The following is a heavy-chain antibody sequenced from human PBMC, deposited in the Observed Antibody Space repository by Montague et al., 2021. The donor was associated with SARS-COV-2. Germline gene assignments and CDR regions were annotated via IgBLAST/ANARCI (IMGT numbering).Heavy chain of an antibody. CDR3: ARDQTVLEWIWYGMDV. CDR1: GGSISSYY. D-gene: IGHD3-3*01. J-gene: IGHJ6*02. Sequence: SETLSLTCTVSGGSISSYYWSWIRQPPGKGLEWIGYIYYSGSTNYNPSLKSRVSISVDTSSSQFPLYLTSVTAADAAVYYCARDQTVLEWIWYGMDVWGPGTTVTVSS. V-gene: IGHV4-59*12. CDR2: IYYSGST.